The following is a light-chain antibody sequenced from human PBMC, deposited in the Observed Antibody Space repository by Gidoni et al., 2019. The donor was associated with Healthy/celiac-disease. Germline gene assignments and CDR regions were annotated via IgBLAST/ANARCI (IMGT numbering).Light chain of an antibody. V-gene: IGLV2-14*03. J-gene: IGLJ2*01. Sequence: QSALTQPAPAPGSTGQSSTISCTGTSSDVGGYNYVSWYHQHPGKAPKLKIYDVSNRPSGVSNRFSGSKSGNTASLTISGLQAEDEADYYCSSYTSSSTLVFGGGTKLTVL. CDR3: SSYTSSSTLV. CDR2: DVS. CDR1: SSDVGGYNY.